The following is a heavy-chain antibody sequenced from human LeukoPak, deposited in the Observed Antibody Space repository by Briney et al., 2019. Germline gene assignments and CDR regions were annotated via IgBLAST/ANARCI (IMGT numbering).Heavy chain of an antibody. D-gene: IGHD6-19*01. CDR2: IDPSGGST. Sequence: GSVKVSCKASGYAFANYLVHWVRQAPGQGLEWMGRIDPSGGSTDYAQKFRDRVTLTRDKSTNMAYMEVTSLRSEDTAVYYCARKSNSGWYGPFDYWGQGTLVTVSS. V-gene: IGHV1-46*01. CDR1: GYAFANYL. CDR3: ARKSNSGWYGPFDY. J-gene: IGHJ4*02.